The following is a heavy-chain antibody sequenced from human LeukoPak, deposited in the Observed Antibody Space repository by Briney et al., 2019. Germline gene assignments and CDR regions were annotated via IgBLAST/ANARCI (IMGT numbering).Heavy chain of an antibody. V-gene: IGHV3-23*01. CDR1: GFTFSSYS. CDR2: ISGSGGST. Sequence: GGSLRLSCAASGFTFSSYSMNWVRQAPGKGLEWVSAISGSGGSTYYADSVKGRFTISRDNSKNTLYLQMNSLRAEDTAVYYCAKWADYYDSSGPTPFDIWGQGTMVTVSS. D-gene: IGHD3-22*01. J-gene: IGHJ3*02. CDR3: AKWADYYDSSGPTPFDI.